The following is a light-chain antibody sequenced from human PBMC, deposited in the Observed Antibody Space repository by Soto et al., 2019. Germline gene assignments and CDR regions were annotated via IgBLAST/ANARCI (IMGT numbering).Light chain of an antibody. J-gene: IGKJ1*01. CDR3: QHYNTYPWT. CDR2: KAS. V-gene: IGKV1-5*03. Sequence: DIQMTQSPSTLPASVGDRVTITCRASQSISTWLAWYQQKPGKAPNLLIHKASHLESGVPSRFSGSGSGTESTLTISSLQPGDFATYYCQHYNTYPWTFGQGTKGDIK. CDR1: QSISTW.